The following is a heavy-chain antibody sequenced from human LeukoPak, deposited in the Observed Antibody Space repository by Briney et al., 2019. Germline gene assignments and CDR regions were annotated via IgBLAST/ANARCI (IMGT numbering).Heavy chain of an antibody. D-gene: IGHD6-6*01. CDR2: IFYSGST. J-gene: IGHJ4*02. CDR3: ARGVARSSKFHFSYYFDY. Sequence: PSETLSLTCTVSSGSIRTSNYYWGWVRQPPGKALEWTGNIFYSGSTYYSPSLKSRVTISVDTSKNQFSLKLSSVTAADTAVYYCARGVARSSKFHFSYYFDYWGQGTLVTVSS. CDR1: SGSIRTSNYY. V-gene: IGHV4-39*07.